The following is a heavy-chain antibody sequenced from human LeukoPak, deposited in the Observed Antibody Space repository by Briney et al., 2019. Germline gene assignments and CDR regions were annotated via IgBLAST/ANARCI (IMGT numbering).Heavy chain of an antibody. D-gene: IGHD3-3*01. V-gene: IGHV3-7*01. CDR2: IKQDGSEK. CDR1: GFTFSSYW. J-gene: IGHJ3*02. CDR3: ARDAPANYDFWSGYLYAFDI. Sequence: GGSLRLSCAASGFTFSSYWMSWVRQAPGKGLEWVANIKQDGSEKYYVDSVKGRFTISRDNAKNSLYLQMNSLRAEDTAVYYCARDAPANYDFWSGYLYAFDIWGQGTMVTVSS.